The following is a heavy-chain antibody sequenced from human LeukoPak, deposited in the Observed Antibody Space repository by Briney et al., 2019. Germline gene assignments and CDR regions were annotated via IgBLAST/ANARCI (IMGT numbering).Heavy chain of an antibody. CDR3: ARTAVPAAPDFDY. CDR2: INHSGST. CDR1: GGSFSGYY. V-gene: IGHV4-34*01. D-gene: IGHD2-2*01. Sequence: SETLSLTCAVYGGSFSGYYWSWIRQPPGKGLEWIGEINHSGSTNYNPSLKSRVTMSVDTSKNQFSLKLSSVTAADTAVYYCARTAVPAAPDFDYWGQGTLVTVSS. J-gene: IGHJ4*02.